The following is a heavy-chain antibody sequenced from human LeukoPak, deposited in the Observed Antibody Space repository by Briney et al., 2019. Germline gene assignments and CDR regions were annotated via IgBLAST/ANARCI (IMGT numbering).Heavy chain of an antibody. CDR2: INPNSGGT. D-gene: IGHD2-2*01. V-gene: IGHV1-2*02. CDR1: GYTFTGYY. Sequence: VASVKVSCKASGYTFTGYYMHWVRQAPGQGLEWMGWINPNSGGTNYAQKFQGRVTMTRDTSISTAYMELSRLRSEDTAVYYCARDLVVVVPAAMSMGLFDYYYGMDVWGQGTTVTVSS. J-gene: IGHJ6*02. CDR3: ARDLVVVVPAAMSMGLFDYYYGMDV.